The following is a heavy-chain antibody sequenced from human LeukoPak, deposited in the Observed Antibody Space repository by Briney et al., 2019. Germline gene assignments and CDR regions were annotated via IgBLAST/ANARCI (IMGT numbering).Heavy chain of an antibody. CDR1: GFTFKNYA. CDR2: ISSTSYI. J-gene: IGHJ4*02. V-gene: IGHV3-21*01. D-gene: IGHD6-13*01. CDR3: ARVGSSWAFDY. Sequence: GGSLRLSCAASGFTFKNYAMSWVRQAPGKGLEWVSSISSTSYIYYADSLKGRFTISRDNAKNSLYLQMNSLRAEDTAVHYCARVGSSWAFDYWGQGTLVTVSS.